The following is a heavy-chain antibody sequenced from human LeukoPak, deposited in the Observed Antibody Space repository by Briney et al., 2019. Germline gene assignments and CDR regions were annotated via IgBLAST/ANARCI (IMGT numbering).Heavy chain of an antibody. D-gene: IGHD4-11*01. CDR3: AKILATKQLLFDAFDM. CDR2: ISDDGSDK. Sequence: GGSLRLSCAASGFTFRNYAMHWVRQAPGKGLEWVSVISDDGSDKFFADSVKGRFSISRDNSRNTVYLQMNSLRAEDTAVYYCAKILATKQLLFDAFDMWGQGTMVTVSS. V-gene: IGHV3-30*01. CDR1: GFTFRNYA. J-gene: IGHJ3*02.